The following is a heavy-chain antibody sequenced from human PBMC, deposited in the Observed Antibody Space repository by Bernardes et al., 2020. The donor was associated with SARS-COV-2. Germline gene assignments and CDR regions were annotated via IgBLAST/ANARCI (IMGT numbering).Heavy chain of an antibody. Sequence: GGSLRLSCAASGFTFSSYGMHWVRQAPGKGLEWVAVIWYDGSNKYYADSVKGRFTISRDNSKNTLYLQMNSLRAEDTAVYYCARDPSFTYYYDSSGSALVRGMDVWGQGTTVTVSS. CDR2: IWYDGSNK. J-gene: IGHJ6*02. CDR3: ARDPSFTYYYDSSGSALVRGMDV. CDR1: GFTFSSYG. D-gene: IGHD3-22*01. V-gene: IGHV3-33*01.